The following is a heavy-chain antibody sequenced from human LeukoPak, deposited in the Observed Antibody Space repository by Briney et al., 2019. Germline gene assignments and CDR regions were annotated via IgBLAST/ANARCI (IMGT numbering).Heavy chain of an antibody. J-gene: IGHJ4*02. CDR3: PRNLGTHPGSH. CDR1: GFTFSNDA. Sequence: GGSLRLSCAASGFTFSNDAMNWVRQAPGKGLEWFAGISNTAVYIYYADSVMGRFTISRDNYKNTLYLQMSRLRAEDTATYYRPRNLGTHPGSHWGPGTPVTVSS. CDR2: ISNTAVYI. V-gene: IGHV3-23*01. D-gene: IGHD6-25*01.